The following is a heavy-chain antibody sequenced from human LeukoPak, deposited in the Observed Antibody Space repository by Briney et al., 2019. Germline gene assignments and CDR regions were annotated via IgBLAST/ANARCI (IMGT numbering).Heavy chain of an antibody. V-gene: IGHV4-34*01. D-gene: IGHD5-18*01. CDR2: INHSGST. CDR3: ARGASGYSYGLDY. CDR1: GGSFSGYY. Sequence: SETLSLTCAVYGGSFSGYYWSWIRQPPGKGLEWIGEINHSGSTNYNPSLKSRVTISVDTSKNQFSLKLSSVTAADTAVYYCARGASGYSYGLDYWGRGTLVTVSS. J-gene: IGHJ4*02.